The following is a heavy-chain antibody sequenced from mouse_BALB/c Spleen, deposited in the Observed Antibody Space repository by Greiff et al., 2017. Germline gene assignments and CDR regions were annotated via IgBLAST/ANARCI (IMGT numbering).Heavy chain of an antibody. D-gene: IGHD2-14*01. CDR1: GFTFSSFG. CDR3: AKVRRSYYAMDY. Sequence: EVKLVESGGGLVQPGGSRKLSCAASGFTFSSFGMHWVRQAPEKGLEWVAYISSGSSTIYYADTVKGRFTISRDNPKNTLFLQMTSLRSEDTAMYYCAKVRRSYYAMDYWGQGTSVTVSS. CDR2: ISSGSSTI. J-gene: IGHJ4*01. V-gene: IGHV5-17*02.